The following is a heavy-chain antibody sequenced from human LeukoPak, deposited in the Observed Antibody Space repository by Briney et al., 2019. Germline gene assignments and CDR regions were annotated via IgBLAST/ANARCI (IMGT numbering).Heavy chain of an antibody. J-gene: IGHJ3*02. Sequence: SETLSLTCNVSGVSISSSSYYWGWIRQPPGKGLEWIGSIYSSGSTYYNPSLKSRVTISVDTSKNQFSLKLSSVTAADTAVYYCARVESYPLRNAFDIWGQGTMVTVSS. CDR2: IYSSGST. V-gene: IGHV4-39*07. CDR1: GVSISSSSYY. CDR3: ARVESYPLRNAFDI. D-gene: IGHD1-14*01.